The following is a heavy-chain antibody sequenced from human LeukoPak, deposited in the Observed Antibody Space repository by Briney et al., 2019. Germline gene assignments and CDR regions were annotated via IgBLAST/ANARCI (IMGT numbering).Heavy chain of an antibody. D-gene: IGHD3-10*01. CDR2: IYTSGST. CDR1: GDSISSGSYY. Sequence: SQTLSLTCSVSGDSISSGSYYWSWIRQPAGKGLEWIGRIYTSGSTNYIPSLKSRLTISVDTSKNQFSLRLSSVTAADTAVYYCARDAWFGAGRTFAYWGQGTLVTVS. J-gene: IGHJ4*02. V-gene: IGHV4-61*02. CDR3: ARDAWFGAGRTFAY.